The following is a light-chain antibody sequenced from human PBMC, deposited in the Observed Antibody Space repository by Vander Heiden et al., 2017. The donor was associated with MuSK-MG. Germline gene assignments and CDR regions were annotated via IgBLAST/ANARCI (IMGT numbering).Light chain of an antibody. Sequence: QSVLTQTPSVPAAPGQKVTISCSGSSSNIGNNYVSWYQQLPGTAPKLLIYDNNKRPSVIPDRFSGSKTGTSATLGITGLQTGDEADYYCGTWDSSLSAGVFGGGTKVAVL. V-gene: IGLV1-51*01. J-gene: IGLJ2*01. CDR2: DNN. CDR1: SSNIGNNY. CDR3: GTWDSSLSAGV.